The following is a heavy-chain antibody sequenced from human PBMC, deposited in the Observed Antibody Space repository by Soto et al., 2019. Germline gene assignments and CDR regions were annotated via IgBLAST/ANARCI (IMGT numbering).Heavy chain of an antibody. CDR2: ISAYNANT. D-gene: IGHD4-4*01. CDR1: GYTFSSHG. V-gene: IGHV1-18*01. Sequence: QVQLVQSGAEVKKPGASVKVSCKASGYTFSSHGISWVRQAPGQGLEWMGWISAYNANTNYAQKLQGRFTMTTDTSTSTAYMELRSLRSDDTAVYFCAREVALVTPFDYWGQGTLVTVSS. CDR3: AREVALVTPFDY. J-gene: IGHJ4*02.